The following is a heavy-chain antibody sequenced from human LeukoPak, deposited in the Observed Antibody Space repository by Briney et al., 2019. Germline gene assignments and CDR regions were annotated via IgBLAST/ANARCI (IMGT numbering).Heavy chain of an antibody. Sequence: SETLSRTCTVSGGSISSSSYYWGWIRQPPGKGLEWIGSIYYSGSTYYNPSLKGRVTISVDTSKNQFSLKLSSVTAADTAVYYCARHERAPWCFPHWGQGTLVTVSS. CDR1: GGSISSSSYY. V-gene: IGHV4-39*01. CDR3: ARHERAPWCFPH. CDR2: IYYSGST. J-gene: IGHJ1*01. D-gene: IGHD1-1*01.